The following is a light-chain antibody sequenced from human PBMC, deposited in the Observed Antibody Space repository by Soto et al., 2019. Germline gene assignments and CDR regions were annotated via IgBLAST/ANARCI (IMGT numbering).Light chain of an antibody. CDR3: TSYAGRNSYV. Sequence: QSALTQPPSASGSPGQSVTISCTGTSSDVGTYNYVSWYQQHPGKGPKLLIYAVSKRPSGVPDRFSGSKSDNTASLTVSGLQTEDEADYYCTSYAGRNSYVFGTGTKLTVL. J-gene: IGLJ1*01. CDR1: SSDVGTYNY. V-gene: IGLV2-8*01. CDR2: AVS.